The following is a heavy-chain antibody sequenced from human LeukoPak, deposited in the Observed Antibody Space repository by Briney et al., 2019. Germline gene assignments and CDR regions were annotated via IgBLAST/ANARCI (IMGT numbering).Heavy chain of an antibody. Sequence: ASVKVSCKAFGYTFTSNYMHWVRQAPGQGPEWMGVTSPSGGSTTYAQKFQGRVTLTRDMSTSTDYLELSSLRSEDTAVYYCARVAVAMVRGLIITADAFDVWGQGTVVTVSS. CDR1: GYTFTSNY. D-gene: IGHD3-10*01. J-gene: IGHJ3*01. CDR2: TSPSGGST. CDR3: ARVAVAMVRGLIITADAFDV. V-gene: IGHV1-46*01.